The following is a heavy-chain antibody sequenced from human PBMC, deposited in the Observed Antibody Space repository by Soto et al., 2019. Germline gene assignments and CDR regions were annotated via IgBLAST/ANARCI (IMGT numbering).Heavy chain of an antibody. CDR1: GFTFSSYG. V-gene: IGHV3-33*01. D-gene: IGHD6-13*01. Sequence: GGSLRLSCAASGFTFSSYGMHWVRQAPGKGLEWVAVIWYDGSNKYYADSVKGRFTISRDNSKNTLYLQMNSLRAEDTAVYYCARPGYSSSWYRSEYYFDYRGQGTLVTVSS. CDR3: ARPGYSSSWYRSEYYFDY. CDR2: IWYDGSNK. J-gene: IGHJ4*02.